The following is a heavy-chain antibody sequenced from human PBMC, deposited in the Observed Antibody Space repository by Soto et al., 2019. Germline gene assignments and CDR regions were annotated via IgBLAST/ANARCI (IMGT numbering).Heavy chain of an antibody. CDR3: ARESWELLLLKDALDI. CDR2: ISYDGSNK. J-gene: IGHJ3*02. V-gene: IGHV3-30-3*01. Sequence: PGGSLRLSCAASGFTFSSYAMHWVRQAPGKGLEWVAVISYDGSNKYYADSVKGRFTISRDDSKNTLYLQMNSLRAEDTAVYYCARESWELLLLKDALDIWGQGTMVTVSS. CDR1: GFTFSSYA. D-gene: IGHD1-26*01.